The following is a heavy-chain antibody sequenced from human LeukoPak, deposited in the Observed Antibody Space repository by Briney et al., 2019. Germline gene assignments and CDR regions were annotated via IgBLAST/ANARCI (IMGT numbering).Heavy chain of an antibody. Sequence: PGGSLRLSCAASGFTFSSYGMHWVRQAPGKGLEWVAVIWYDGSNKYYADSVKGRFTISRDNSKNTLYLQMNSLRAEDTAVYYCARDPMSAAAGTLDYWGQGTLVTVSS. CDR3: ARDPMSAAAGTLDY. CDR1: GFTFSSYG. D-gene: IGHD6-13*01. V-gene: IGHV3-33*01. CDR2: IWYDGSNK. J-gene: IGHJ4*02.